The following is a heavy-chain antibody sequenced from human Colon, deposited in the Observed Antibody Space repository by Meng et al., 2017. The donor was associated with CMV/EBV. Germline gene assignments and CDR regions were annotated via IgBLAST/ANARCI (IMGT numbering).Heavy chain of an antibody. J-gene: IGHJ6*02. CDR1: GFNINSYT. Sequence: GESLKISCEASGFNINSYTMNWVRQAPGKGLEWVSAISGSGGSTYYADSVKGRFTISRDNSKNTLYLQMNSLRAEDTAVYYCAKYIVVVPAAIKLTYYYGMDVWGQGTTVTVSS. CDR2: ISGSGGST. V-gene: IGHV3-23*01. D-gene: IGHD2-2*02. CDR3: AKYIVVVPAAIKLTYYYGMDV.